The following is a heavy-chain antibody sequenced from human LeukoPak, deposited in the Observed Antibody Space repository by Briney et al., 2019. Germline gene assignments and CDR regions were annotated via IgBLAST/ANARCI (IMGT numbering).Heavy chain of an antibody. Sequence: SETLSLTCTVSGASVSSGGYHWSWIRQPPGKGLEWIGYIYYSGSTNYNPSLKSRVTISVDTSKNQFSLKVNSVTAADTAIYYCARRGGSGRSFDYWGQGTLVTVSS. CDR2: IYYSGST. V-gene: IGHV4-61*08. D-gene: IGHD3-10*01. CDR1: GASVSSGGYH. CDR3: ARRGGSGRSFDY. J-gene: IGHJ4*02.